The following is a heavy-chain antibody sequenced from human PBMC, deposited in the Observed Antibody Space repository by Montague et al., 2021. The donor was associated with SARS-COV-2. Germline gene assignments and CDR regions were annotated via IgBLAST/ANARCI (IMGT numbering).Heavy chain of an antibody. CDR3: ARMECGTVSSEEI. J-gene: IGHJ3*02. V-gene: IGHV2-70*17. CDR1: GFSLNSKGVC. CDR2: IDWDDAK. Sequence: PALVKPTPTLTLTCTFSGFSLNSKGVCVTWIRQPPGGALESLARIDWDDAKFYNTSLKARLAVSKCASETQVVLKVTGLDPADTATYFCARMECGTVSSEEIWGQGIKVTVSS. D-gene: IGHD1-7*01.